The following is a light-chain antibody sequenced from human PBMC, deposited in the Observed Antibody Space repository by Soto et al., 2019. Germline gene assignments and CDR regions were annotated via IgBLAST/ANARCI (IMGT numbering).Light chain of an antibody. CDR1: SSNIGSGT. CDR2: SNN. V-gene: IGLV1-44*01. CDR3: AAWDDSLNGYV. Sequence: QAVVTQSPSASGTPGQRVTISCSGSSSNIGSGTVNWYQQLPGTAPKLLFYSNNQRPSGVPDRFSGSKSGTSASLAISGLQSEDEADYYCAAWDDSLNGYVFGTGTKLTVL. J-gene: IGLJ1*01.